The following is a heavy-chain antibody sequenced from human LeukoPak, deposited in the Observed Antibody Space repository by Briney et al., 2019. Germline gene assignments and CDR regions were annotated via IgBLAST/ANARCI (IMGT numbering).Heavy chain of an antibody. V-gene: IGHV4-59*08. CDR2: MYYSGNI. J-gene: IGHJ4*02. Sequence: SETLSLTCTVSGGSISSYYWNWIRQPPGKGLEWIAYMYYSGNINYNPSLKSRVTISVDTSKNQFSLKLSSVTAADTAVYYCAADLPSGSYRFDYWGQGTSVTVSS. CDR3: AADLPSGSYRFDY. CDR1: GGSISSYY. D-gene: IGHD1-26*01.